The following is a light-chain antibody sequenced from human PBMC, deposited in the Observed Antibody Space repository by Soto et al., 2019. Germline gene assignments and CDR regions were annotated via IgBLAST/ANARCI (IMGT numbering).Light chain of an antibody. CDR3: QKYDSVPT. J-gene: IGKJ1*01. CDR2: AES. Sequence: IPMTQSPSSLSASVGDTVTITCRPSQGIGRSLAWYQQKPGTVPKVLIHAESTLQSRVSSRFSGSGSGTYFTLTISSLQPEDVATYYCQKYDSVPTFGPGTKVEI. CDR1: QGIGRS. V-gene: IGKV1-27*01.